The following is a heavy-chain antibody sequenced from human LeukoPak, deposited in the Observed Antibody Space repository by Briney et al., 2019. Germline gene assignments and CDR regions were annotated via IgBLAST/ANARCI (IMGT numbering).Heavy chain of an antibody. CDR3: ARLGGYHDPPDY. V-gene: IGHV4-39*01. D-gene: IGHD3-16*02. CDR2: IHYSGST. Sequence: SETLSLTCTVSGGSISSPTYYWAWIRQPPGQELEWIKTIHYSGSTYDNPSLKSRFNMSVDTSKNQFLLKLSPVTAADTAVYYCARLGGYHDPPDYWGQGTLVTVSS. J-gene: IGHJ4*02. CDR1: GGSISSPTYY.